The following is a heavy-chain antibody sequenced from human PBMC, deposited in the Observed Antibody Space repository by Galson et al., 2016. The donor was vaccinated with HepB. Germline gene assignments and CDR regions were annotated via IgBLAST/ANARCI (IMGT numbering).Heavy chain of an antibody. J-gene: IGHJ4*02. CDR3: ARRHEYCPPVGCSVDY. D-gene: IGHD2/OR15-2a*01. CDR2: IWYDGSNK. V-gene: IGHV3-33*01. CDR1: GFTFSSYG. Sequence: SLRLSCAASGFTFSSYGIHWVRQAPGKGLEWVAVIWYDGSNKYYADSVKSRFTISRDNSNSMLFLQMSSLRADDTAVYYCARRHEYCPPVGCSVDYWGQGTLVSVSS.